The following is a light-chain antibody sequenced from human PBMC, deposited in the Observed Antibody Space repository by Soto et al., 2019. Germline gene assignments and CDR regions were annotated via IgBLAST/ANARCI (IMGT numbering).Light chain of an antibody. CDR1: SSDVGGYNY. V-gene: IGLV2-14*01. CDR2: DVS. Sequence: QSVLTQPVSVSGSPGQSITISCTGTSSDVGGYNYISWYQQYPGKAPKLMIYDVSNRPSGVSNRFSGSKSGNTASLTISGLQAEDEADYYCSSYTISNTLVFGSGTKVTVL. J-gene: IGLJ1*01. CDR3: SSYTISNTLV.